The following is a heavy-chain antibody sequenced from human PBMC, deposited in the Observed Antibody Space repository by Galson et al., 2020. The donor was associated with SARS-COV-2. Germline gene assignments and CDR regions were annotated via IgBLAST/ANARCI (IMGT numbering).Heavy chain of an antibody. CDR3: ARSNPAAIVYNWFDP. CDR1: GFSFSDYY. CDR2: ISPTSTNI. D-gene: IGHD5-18*01. Sequence: TGGSLRLSCAASGFSFSDYYMNWLRLAPGKGLQWISFISPTSTNIDYASSVWGRFTISRDNAKNSLYLQMKDLRVDDTGVYVCARSNPAAIVYNWFDPWGPGTLVTVSS. V-gene: IGHV3-11*06. J-gene: IGHJ5*02.